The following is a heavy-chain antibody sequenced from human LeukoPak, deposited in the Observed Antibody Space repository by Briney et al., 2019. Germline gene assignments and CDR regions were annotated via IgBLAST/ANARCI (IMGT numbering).Heavy chain of an antibody. Sequence: GGSLRLSCAASGFTFSSYAMSWVRQAPGKGLEWVSYIGSSGSTVYYADSVKGRFTTSRDNAKNSLYLQMNSLRDEDTAVYYCARDTPLYADSPDAFDIWGQGTMVTVSS. CDR3: ARDTPLYADSPDAFDI. CDR2: IGSSGSTV. CDR1: GFTFSSYA. V-gene: IGHV3-48*02. J-gene: IGHJ3*02. D-gene: IGHD2/OR15-2a*01.